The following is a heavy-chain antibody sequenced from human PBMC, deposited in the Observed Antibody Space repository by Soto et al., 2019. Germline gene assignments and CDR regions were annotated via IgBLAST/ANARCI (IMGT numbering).Heavy chain of an antibody. J-gene: IGHJ6*03. CDR3: ARGPRDYGDSRYYYHYMDV. Sequence: QVQLQQWGAGLLKPSETLSLTCAVYGGSFSGYYWSWIRQPPGKGLEWIGEINHSGSTNYNPSLKSRVTISVDTSKNQFSLKLSSVTAADTAVYYCARGPRDYGDSRYYYHYMDVWGKGTTVTVSS. D-gene: IGHD4-17*01. CDR1: GGSFSGYY. CDR2: INHSGST. V-gene: IGHV4-34*01.